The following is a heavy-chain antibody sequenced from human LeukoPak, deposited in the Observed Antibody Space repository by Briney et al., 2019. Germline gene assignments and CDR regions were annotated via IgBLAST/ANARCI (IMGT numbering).Heavy chain of an antibody. CDR2: IYYSGST. Sequence: SETLSLTCTVSGGSISSSSYYWGWVRQPPGKGLEWIGSIYYSGSTYYNPSLKSQVTISVDTSKNQFSLKLSSVTAADTAVYYCARHELMRVRGVRGAFDIWGQGTMVTVSS. CDR1: GGSISSSSYY. CDR3: ARHELMRVRGVRGAFDI. J-gene: IGHJ3*02. V-gene: IGHV4-39*01. D-gene: IGHD3-10*01.